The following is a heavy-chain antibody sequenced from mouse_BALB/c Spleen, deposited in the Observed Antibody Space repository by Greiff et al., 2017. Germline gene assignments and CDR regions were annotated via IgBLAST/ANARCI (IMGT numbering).Heavy chain of an antibody. CDR2: IYPGDGDT. V-gene: IGHV1-80*01. CDR3: ARLNYGYFDH. CDR1: GYAFSSYW. D-gene: IGHD1-1*02. Sequence: VQLQQSGAELVRPGASVKISCKASGYAFSSYWMNWVKQRPGQGLEWIGKIYPGDGDTNYNGKFKGKATLTADKSSSTAYMQLSSLTSEDSAVYFCARLNYGYFDHWGQGTTLTVSS. J-gene: IGHJ2*01.